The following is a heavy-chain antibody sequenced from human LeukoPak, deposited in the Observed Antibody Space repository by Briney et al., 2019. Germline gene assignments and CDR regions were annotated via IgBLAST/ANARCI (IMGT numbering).Heavy chain of an antibody. CDR1: DGSIRTYY. D-gene: IGHD3/OR15-3a*01. V-gene: IGHV4-59*03. Sequence: SETLSLTCSVSDGSIRTYYWSWIRQSPGQGLEWIGNIYYRGDVNYNPSLKSRVIISIDTSKNQFSLRVTSLTAADTAVYYCATNKDWAEADWGQGTLVIVSS. CDR3: ATNKDWAEAD. CDR2: IYYRGDV. J-gene: IGHJ4*02.